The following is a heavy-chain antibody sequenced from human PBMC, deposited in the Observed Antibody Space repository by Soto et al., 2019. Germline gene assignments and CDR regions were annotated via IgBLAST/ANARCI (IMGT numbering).Heavy chain of an antibody. J-gene: IGHJ2*01. V-gene: IGHV3-23*01. Sequence: PGKGLEWVSAISGSGGSTYYADSVKGRFTISRDNSKNTLYLQMNSLRAEDTAVYFFFFQAEDGIRGTVPVSAFLLNRSSDL. CDR3: FFQAEDGIRGTVPVSAFLLNRSSDL. CDR2: ISGSGGST. D-gene: IGHD1-1*01.